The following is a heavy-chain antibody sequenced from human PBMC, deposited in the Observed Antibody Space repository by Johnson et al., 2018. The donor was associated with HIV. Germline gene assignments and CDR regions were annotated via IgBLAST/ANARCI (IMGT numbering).Heavy chain of an antibody. V-gene: IGHV3-20*04. CDR1: GFTFDDYG. CDR3: ASGLLAGNDAFDI. Sequence: VQLVESGGGVVRPGGSLRLSCAVSGFTFDDYGMSWVRQAPGKGLEWVSVINWNGGSTGYADFVKGRFTIYRDNSKNTLYLQMNSLRAEEPAVYYCASGLLAGNDAFDIWGQGTMVTVSS. D-gene: IGHD6-13*01. J-gene: IGHJ3*02. CDR2: INWNGGST.